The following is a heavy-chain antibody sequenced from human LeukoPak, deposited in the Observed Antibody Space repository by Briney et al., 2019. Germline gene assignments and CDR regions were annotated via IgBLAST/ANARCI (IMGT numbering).Heavy chain of an antibody. V-gene: IGHV3-53*01. CDR1: GFTVSSSY. D-gene: IGHD2-15*01. J-gene: IGHJ4*02. Sequence: GGSLRLSCAASGFTVSSSYKSWVRQAPGKGLEWVSVIHSGGKTYYADSVKGRFSISRDNSKNTLYLQMNSLRAQDTAVYYCTRDLNSGGSCWGQGALVTVSS. CDR2: IHSGGKT. CDR3: TRDLNSGGSC.